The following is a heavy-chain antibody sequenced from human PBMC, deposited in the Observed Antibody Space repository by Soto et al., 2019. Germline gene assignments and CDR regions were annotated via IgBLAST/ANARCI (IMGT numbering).Heavy chain of an antibody. Sequence: ETLSLTCTVSGGSISSSSYYWGWVRQAPGKGLEWVSAISGSGGSTYYADSVKGRFTISRDNSKNTLYLQMNSLRAEDTAVYYCAKDPPYYGMDVWGQGTTVTVSS. CDR2: ISGSGGST. J-gene: IGHJ6*02. CDR1: GGSISSSSYY. V-gene: IGHV3-23*01. CDR3: AKDPPYYGMDV.